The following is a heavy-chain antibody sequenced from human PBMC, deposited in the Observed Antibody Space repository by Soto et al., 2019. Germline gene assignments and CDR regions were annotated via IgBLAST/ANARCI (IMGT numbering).Heavy chain of an antibody. CDR3: AKVASNDFWSGYNWFDP. V-gene: IGHV3-23*01. D-gene: IGHD3-3*01. CDR2: ISGSGGST. CDR1: GFTFSSYA. Sequence: VGSLRLSCAASGFTFSSYAMSWVRQAPGKGLEWVSAISGSGGSTYYADSVKGRFTISRDNSKNTLYLQMNSLRAEDTAVYYCAKVASNDFWSGYNWFDPWGQGTLVTVSS. J-gene: IGHJ5*02.